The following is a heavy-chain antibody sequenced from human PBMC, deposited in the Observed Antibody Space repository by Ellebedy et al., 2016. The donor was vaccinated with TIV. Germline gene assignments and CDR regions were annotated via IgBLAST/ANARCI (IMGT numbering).Heavy chain of an antibody. J-gene: IGHJ4*02. D-gene: IGHD3-10*01. Sequence: MPSETLSLTCAISGDSVSSNSAARTWIRLSPSRGLEWLGRTYFRSKWYYDYAVSVKSRIIIHPDTSKNQFSQQLNSVTPEDTAVYDCAGSVSYMRHWGQGTLVTVSS. CDR2: TYFRSKWYY. CDR3: AGSVSYMRH. V-gene: IGHV6-1*01. CDR1: GDSVSSNSAA.